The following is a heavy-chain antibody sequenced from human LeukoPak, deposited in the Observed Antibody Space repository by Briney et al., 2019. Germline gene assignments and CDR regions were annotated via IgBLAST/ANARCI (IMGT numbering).Heavy chain of an antibody. Sequence: SETLSLTCTVSGGSISSYYWSWIRQPPGKGLEWIGEINHSGSTNYNLSLKSRVTISVDTSKNQFSLKLSSVTAADTAVYYCARNGMDVWGQGTTVTVSS. J-gene: IGHJ6*02. CDR2: INHSGST. CDR3: ARNGMDV. V-gene: IGHV4-34*01. CDR1: GGSISSYY.